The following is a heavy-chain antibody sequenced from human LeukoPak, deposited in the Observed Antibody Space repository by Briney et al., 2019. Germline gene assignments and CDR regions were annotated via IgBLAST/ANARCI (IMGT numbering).Heavy chain of an antibody. CDR3: ARVGYDILTGYYPYYYYGMDV. V-gene: IGHV1-18*01. CDR2: ISAYNGNT. J-gene: IGHJ6*02. CDR1: GYTLTSYG. Sequence: ASVKVSCKASGYTLTSYGISWVRQAPGQGLEWMGWISAYNGNTNYAQRLQGRVTMTTDTSTSTAYMELRSLRSDDTAVYYCARVGYDILTGYYPYYYYGMDVWGQGTTVTVSS. D-gene: IGHD3-9*01.